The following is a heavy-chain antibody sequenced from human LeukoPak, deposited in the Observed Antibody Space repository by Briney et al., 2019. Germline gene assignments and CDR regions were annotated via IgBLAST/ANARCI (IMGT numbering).Heavy chain of an antibody. Sequence: SETLSLTCTVSGGSTSSYYWSWIRQPPGKGLEWIGYIYYSGSTNYNPSLKSRVTISVDTSKNQFSLKLSSVTAADTAVYYCARSLGHCSGGSCEYYGMDVWGQGTTVTVSS. CDR2: IYYSGST. J-gene: IGHJ6*02. V-gene: IGHV4-59*01. D-gene: IGHD2-15*01. CDR1: GGSTSSYY. CDR3: ARSLGHCSGGSCEYYGMDV.